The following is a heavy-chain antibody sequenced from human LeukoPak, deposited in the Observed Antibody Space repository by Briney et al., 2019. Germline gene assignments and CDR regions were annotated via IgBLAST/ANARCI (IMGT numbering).Heavy chain of an antibody. J-gene: IGHJ6*03. CDR3: AREEERPIAMTYYYYMDV. Sequence: SVKVSCKAFGGTFSSYAISWVRQAPGQGLEWMGRIIPIFGTANYAQKFQGRVTITTDESTSTAYMELSSLRSEDTAVYYCAREEERPIAMTYYYYMDVWGKGTTVTVSS. CDR2: IIPIFGTA. V-gene: IGHV1-69*05. CDR1: GGTFSSYA. D-gene: IGHD6-13*01.